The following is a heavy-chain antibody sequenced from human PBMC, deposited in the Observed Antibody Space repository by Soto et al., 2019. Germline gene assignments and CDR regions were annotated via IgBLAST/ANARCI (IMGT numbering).Heavy chain of an antibody. D-gene: IGHD2-2*01. Sequence: PSETLSLTCAVDGGSFSGYYWSWVRQPPGKGLEWIGDINHNGGTNYNPSLKSRVIISVDTSKTQFSLKLCSVTAAAPAEYYCAREVGYYSSTRRNLYFDYWGPGTLVTVSS. J-gene: IGHJ4*02. CDR2: INHNGGT. V-gene: IGHV4-34*01. CDR1: GGSFSGYY. CDR3: AREVGYYSSTRRNLYFDY.